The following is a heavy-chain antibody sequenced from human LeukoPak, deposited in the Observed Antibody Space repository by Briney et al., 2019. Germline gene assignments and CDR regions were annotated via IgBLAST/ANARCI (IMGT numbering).Heavy chain of an antibody. CDR1: GFTFSSYS. Sequence: PGGSLRLSCAASGFTFSSYSMNWVRQAPGKGLEWVSSISSSSSYVYYADSVKGRFTLSRDNTKNSLYLQMNSLRAEDTAVYYCAKDGAPYCSGATCYSAADYWGQGTLVTVSS. CDR3: AKDGAPYCSGATCYSAADY. D-gene: IGHD2-15*01. V-gene: IGHV3-21*01. J-gene: IGHJ4*02. CDR2: ISSSSSYV.